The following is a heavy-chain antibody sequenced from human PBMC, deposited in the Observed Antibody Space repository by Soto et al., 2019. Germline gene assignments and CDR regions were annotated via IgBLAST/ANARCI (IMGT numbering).Heavy chain of an antibody. CDR2: IYWNDEK. D-gene: IGHD6-19*01. CDR3: AQRLRWLANFDY. J-gene: IGHJ4*02. CDR1: GFSLTTSGVG. Sequence: QITLKESGPTLVKPTQTLTLTCTFSGFSLTTSGVGVGWIRQPPGKALEWLALIYWNDEKRYSPSPKSRLTITKDTSRNQVVLTMTSMDPVDTATYYCAQRLRWLANFDYWGQGTLVTVSS. V-gene: IGHV2-5*01.